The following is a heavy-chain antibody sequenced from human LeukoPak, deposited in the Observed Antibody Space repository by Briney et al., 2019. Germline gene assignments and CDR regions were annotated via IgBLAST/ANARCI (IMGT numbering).Heavy chain of an antibody. D-gene: IGHD6-19*01. V-gene: IGHV1-8*03. CDR3: GRGQWQELHDY. J-gene: IGHJ4*02. Sequence: ASVKVSCKTSGYTFTSLDINWVRQATGHGLEWMGWINPNSGNRGYAQQFQGRVTIARDTSISTAFMVLSSLTSDDTAVYYCGRGQWQELHDYWGQGTLVIVSS. CDR2: INPNSGNR. CDR1: GYTFTSLD.